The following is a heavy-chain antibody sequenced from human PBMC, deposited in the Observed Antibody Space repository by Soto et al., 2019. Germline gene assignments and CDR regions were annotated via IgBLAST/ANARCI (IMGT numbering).Heavy chain of an antibody. J-gene: IGHJ5*02. CDR3: ARQASYWHGGGGWLDP. V-gene: IGHV3-13*01. Sequence: EVQLVESGGGSVQPGGSLGLCCAASGFTFSASDMHWVRQTTGGGLEGVAGIGTLHDTYYPDSVKGRFTISRDNARNSLKPQMNSLRAGDPGVYYCARQASYWHGGGGWLDPWGQGTLVTVSS. CDR1: GFTFSASD. D-gene: IGHD2-8*02. CDR2: IGTLHDT.